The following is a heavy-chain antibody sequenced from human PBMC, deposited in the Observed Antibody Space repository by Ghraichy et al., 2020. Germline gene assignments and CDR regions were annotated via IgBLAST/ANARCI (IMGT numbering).Heavy chain of an antibody. J-gene: IGHJ5*02. CDR3: ARATRGWFDP. CDR2: IYSGDKT. Sequence: GESLNISCAPSGFTVSNNYMTWVRQAPGKGLEWVSVIYSGDKTYYADSVRGRFTISRDNSNNTLYLQMNSLRAEDTAVYYCARATRGWFDPWGQGSLVTVSS. CDR1: GFTVSNNY. V-gene: IGHV3-53*01. D-gene: IGHD2-2*01.